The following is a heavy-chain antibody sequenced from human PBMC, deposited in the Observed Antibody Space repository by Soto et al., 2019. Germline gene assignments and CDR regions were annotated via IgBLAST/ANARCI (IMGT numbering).Heavy chain of an antibody. Sequence: GGSLRLSCAGSGFTLSSYAMHWVRQAPGKGLEWVAVISYDGSNKYYADSVKGRFTISRDNSKNTLYLQMNSLRAEDTAVYYCARDMMIAVAGPTYYYYYGMDVWGQGTTVTVSS. CDR3: ARDMMIAVAGPTYYYYYGMDV. D-gene: IGHD6-19*01. CDR2: ISYDGSNK. V-gene: IGHV3-30-3*01. CDR1: GFTLSSYA. J-gene: IGHJ6*02.